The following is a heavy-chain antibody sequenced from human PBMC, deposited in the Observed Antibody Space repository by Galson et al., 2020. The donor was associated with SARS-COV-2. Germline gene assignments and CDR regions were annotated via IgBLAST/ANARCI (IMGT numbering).Heavy chain of an antibody. V-gene: IGHV4-38-2*02. CDR3: ATERGVGATIDE. CDR2: IHHSGST. J-gene: IGHJ4*02. CDR1: GYSISSGYY. D-gene: IGHD1-26*01. Sequence: SETLSLTCTVSGYSISSGYYWGWIRQPPGKGLEWIGSIHHSGSTYYNPSLKSRVTISVDTSKNQFSLKLSSVTAADTAVYYCATERGVGATIDEWGQGTLVTVSS.